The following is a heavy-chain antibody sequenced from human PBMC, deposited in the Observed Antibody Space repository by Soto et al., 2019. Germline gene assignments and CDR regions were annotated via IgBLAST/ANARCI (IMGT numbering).Heavy chain of an antibody. Sequence: EEQLLESGGGLVQPGGSLRLSCAASGLTFSRSAMSWARQAPGKGLEWVSIINPSGDITYYGDSVKGRFTISRDNSKNTLALQMNSRRAEDTAVYYCAKSLIPSALTTYYFDYRGQGNLVTVSS. CDR1: GLTFSRSA. CDR2: INPSGDIT. D-gene: IGHD4-17*01. J-gene: IGHJ4*02. CDR3: AKSLIPSALTTYYFDY. V-gene: IGHV3-23*01.